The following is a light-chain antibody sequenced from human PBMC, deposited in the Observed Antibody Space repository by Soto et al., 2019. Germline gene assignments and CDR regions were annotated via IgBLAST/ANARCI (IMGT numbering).Light chain of an antibody. V-gene: IGKV3-15*01. Sequence: EILMTQSPATLSVSPGERATLSCRASESVAGHLAWYQQKPGQAPRLLIHGASIRATGIPVRFSGSGSGTEFTLTISRLQSEDFAVYYCQQYDSWPRTFGQGTKVEIK. CDR3: QQYDSWPRT. CDR2: GAS. J-gene: IGKJ1*01. CDR1: ESVAGH.